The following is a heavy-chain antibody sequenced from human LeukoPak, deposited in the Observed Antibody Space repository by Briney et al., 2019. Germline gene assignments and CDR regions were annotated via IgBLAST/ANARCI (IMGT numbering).Heavy chain of an antibody. CDR1: GYTFPNYG. CDR2: ISAYNGNT. CDR3: ARGLGDDRPKYNWFDP. V-gene: IGHV1-18*01. Sequence: GASVTVSCKASGYTFPNYGFNWVRQAPGQGLEWMGWISAYNGNTDYAQKLQGRVTMTTDTSPSTASMDLRGLRSDDRHECHCARGLGDDRPKYNWFDPWGQGTLVTVSS. D-gene: IGHD3-16*01. J-gene: IGHJ5*02.